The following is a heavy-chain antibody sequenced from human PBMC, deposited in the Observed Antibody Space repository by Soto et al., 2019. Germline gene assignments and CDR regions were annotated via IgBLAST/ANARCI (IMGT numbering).Heavy chain of an antibody. Sequence: GSLRLSCAASGFTFSSYAMSWVRQAPGKGLEWVSAISGSGGSTYYADSVKGRFTISRDNSKNTLYLQMNSLRAEDTAVYYCARLVVAATRGPFDYWGQGTLVTVSS. V-gene: IGHV3-23*01. CDR1: GFTFSSYA. D-gene: IGHD2-15*01. J-gene: IGHJ4*02. CDR2: ISGSGGST. CDR3: ARLVVAATRGPFDY.